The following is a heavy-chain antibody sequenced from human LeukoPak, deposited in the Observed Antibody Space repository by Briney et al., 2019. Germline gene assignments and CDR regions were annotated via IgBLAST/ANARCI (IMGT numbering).Heavy chain of an antibody. CDR2: ISGSGGST. J-gene: IGHJ4*01. D-gene: IGHD2-21*01. CDR1: GFTFSSYA. Sequence: GGSLRLSCAASGFTFSSYAMSWVRQAPGKGLEGVSAISGSGGSTYYADSVKGRFTISRDNYKNTLYLQMNSLSAEDTAVYFCAKAPVTSCRGAYCYPFDSWGQGTLVTVSS. CDR3: AKAPVTSCRGAYCYPFDS. V-gene: IGHV3-23*01.